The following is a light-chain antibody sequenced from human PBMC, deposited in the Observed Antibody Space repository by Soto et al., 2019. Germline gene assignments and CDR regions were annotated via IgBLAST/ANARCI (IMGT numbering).Light chain of an antibody. CDR2: AVS. CDR1: SSDVGLYDY. J-gene: IGLJ1*01. Sequence: SVRTQPASVSGSPGQSITISCTGTSSDVGLYDYVSWYQQHPGKAPQLMIYAVSNRPSGVSNRFSASKSGNTASLFISGLQAEDEADYYCSSYTSDSSYVFGSGTKVTVL. V-gene: IGLV2-14*01. CDR3: SSYTSDSSYV.